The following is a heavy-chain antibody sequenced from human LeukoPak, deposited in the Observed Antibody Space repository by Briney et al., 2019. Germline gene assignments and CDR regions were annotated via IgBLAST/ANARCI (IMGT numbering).Heavy chain of an antibody. J-gene: IGHJ4*02. Sequence: GGSLRLSCAASGFTFSSYWMSWVRQAPGKGLEWVANIKQDGSEKYYVDSVKGRFTISRDNAKNSLSLQMNSLRAEDTALYYCARALYGSSGYYDYWGQGILVTVSS. D-gene: IGHD3-22*01. CDR1: GFTFSSYW. CDR2: IKQDGSEK. CDR3: ARALYGSSGYYDY. V-gene: IGHV3-7*03.